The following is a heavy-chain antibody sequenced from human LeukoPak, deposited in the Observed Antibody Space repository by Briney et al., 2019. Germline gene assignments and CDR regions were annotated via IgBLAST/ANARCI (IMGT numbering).Heavy chain of an antibody. Sequence: GGSLRLSCAASGFTFSSYAMSWVRQAPGKGLQWVSGISESGGSTYYADSAKGRFTISRDNSKNTLYLQMSSLRAEDTAVYYCAKEAVGYDILTGYYTTGYFDYWGQGTLVTVSS. V-gene: IGHV3-23*01. CDR2: ISESGGST. D-gene: IGHD3-9*01. CDR3: AKEAVGYDILTGYYTTGYFDY. J-gene: IGHJ4*02. CDR1: GFTFSSYA.